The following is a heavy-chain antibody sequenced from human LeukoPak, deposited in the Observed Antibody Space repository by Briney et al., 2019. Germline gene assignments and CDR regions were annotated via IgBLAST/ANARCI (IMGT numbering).Heavy chain of an antibody. J-gene: IGHJ4*02. CDR3: AKGGGVATIGERVGDYFDY. V-gene: IGHV3-30*02. CDR1: GFTFSSYG. Sequence: GGSLRLSCAASGFTFSSYGMHWVRQAPGKGLEWVAFIRYDGSNKYYADSVKGRFTISRDNSKNTLYLQMNSLRAEDTAVYYCAKGGGVATIGERVGDYFDYWGQGTLVTVSS. CDR2: IRYDGSNK. D-gene: IGHD5-12*01.